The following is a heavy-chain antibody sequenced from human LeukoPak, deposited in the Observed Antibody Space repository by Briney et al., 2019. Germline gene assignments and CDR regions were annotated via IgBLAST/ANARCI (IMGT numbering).Heavy chain of an antibody. J-gene: IGHJ4*02. D-gene: IGHD3-3*01. CDR3: ARDQTFGVVIPAY. V-gene: IGHV1-69*05. Sequence: SVKVSCKASGYTFTSYAMNWVRQAPGQGLEWMGGIIPIFGTANYAQKFQGRVTITTDESTSTAYMELSSLRSEDTAVYYCARDQTFGVVIPAYWGQGTLVTVSS. CDR2: IIPIFGTA. CDR1: GYTFTSYA.